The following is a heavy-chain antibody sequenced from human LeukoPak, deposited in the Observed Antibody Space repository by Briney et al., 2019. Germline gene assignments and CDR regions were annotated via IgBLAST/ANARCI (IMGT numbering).Heavy chain of an antibody. Sequence: PGGSLRLSCAVSGFIVSSNYMNWVRQAPGKGLEWVGLIKNKLDGGTTEYAAPVKGRFSISRDDSENTLYLQMNSLKTEDTAMYYCTEMNDRDAFRIWGQGTMVTVSS. CDR3: TEMNDRDAFRI. CDR2: IKNKLDGGTT. CDR1: GFIVSSNY. J-gene: IGHJ3*02. D-gene: IGHD5-24*01. V-gene: IGHV3-15*01.